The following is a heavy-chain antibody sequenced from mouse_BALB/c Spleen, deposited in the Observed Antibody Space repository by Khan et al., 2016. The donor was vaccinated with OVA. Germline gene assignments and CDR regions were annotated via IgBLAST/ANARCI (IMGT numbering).Heavy chain of an antibody. D-gene: IGHD2-4*01. CDR1: GFSLTSYG. J-gene: IGHJ3*01. CDR2: IWSGGST. Sequence: QVQLKESGPGLVQPSQNLSITCTVSGFSLTSYGVHWVRQSPGKGLEWLGVIWSGGSTDYNAAFISRLSISKDNSKSQVFFKMNSLQANDTAIYYCARNYDYDEGLVYWGQGTLVTVSA. CDR3: ARNYDYDEGLVY. V-gene: IGHV2-2*02.